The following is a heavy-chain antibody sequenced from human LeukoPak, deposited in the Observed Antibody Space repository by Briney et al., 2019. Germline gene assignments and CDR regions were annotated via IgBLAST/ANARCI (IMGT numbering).Heavy chain of an antibody. CDR1: GFTFSTYG. Sequence: GRSLRLSCAASGFTFSTYGMHWARQAPGKGLEWVALIVYDGSDKYYADSVRGRFTISRDNSKNTLYLQMNSLTPEDTAVYYCAGRDAAGLDYWGQGTLVTVSS. CDR2: IVYDGSDK. V-gene: IGHV3-30*03. J-gene: IGHJ4*02. D-gene: IGHD6-13*01. CDR3: AGRDAAGLDY.